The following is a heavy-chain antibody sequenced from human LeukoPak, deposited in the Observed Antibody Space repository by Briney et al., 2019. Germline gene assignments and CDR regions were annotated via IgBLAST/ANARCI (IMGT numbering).Heavy chain of an antibody. CDR1: GFTFSSYA. CDR2: ISYDGSNK. Sequence: GGSLRLSCAASGFTFSSYAMSWVRQAPGKGLEWVAVISYDGSNKYYADSVKGRFTISRDNSKNTLYLQMNSLRAEDTAVYYCAKDSDELIAGTYNWFDPWGQGTLVTVSS. V-gene: IGHV3-30*18. D-gene: IGHD6-13*01. J-gene: IGHJ5*02. CDR3: AKDSDELIAGTYNWFDP.